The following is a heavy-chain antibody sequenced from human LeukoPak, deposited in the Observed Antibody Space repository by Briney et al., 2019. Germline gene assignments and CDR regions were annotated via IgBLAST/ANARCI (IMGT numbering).Heavy chain of an antibody. D-gene: IGHD6-19*01. CDR1: GGSVNTYY. CDR3: ARLRRDINDWYADDC. CDR2: ISITEGT. Sequence: SETLSLTCSVSGGSVNTYYWSWIRQSAGKGLEWIGRISITEGTNYNPSLKSRVSMSVDASKNQVSLKLGSVTAADTAVYYCARLRRDINDWYADDCWGQGTLVTVST. V-gene: IGHV4-4*07. J-gene: IGHJ4*02.